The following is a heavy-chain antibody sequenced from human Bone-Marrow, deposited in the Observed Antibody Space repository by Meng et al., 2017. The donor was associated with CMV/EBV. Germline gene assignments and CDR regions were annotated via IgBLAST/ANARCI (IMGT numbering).Heavy chain of an antibody. CDR1: VFTFSSYS. D-gene: IGHD2-2*01. V-gene: IGHV3-21*05. CDR2: ISSSSSYI. CDR3: ARDIVVVPAAIPYYYGMDV. Sequence: GESLKISRAASVFTFSSYSMNWVRQAPGKGLEWVSYISSSSSYIYYADSVKGRLTISRDNAKNSLYLQMNSLRAEDTAVYYCARDIVVVPAAIPYYYGMDVWGQGTTVTVSS. J-gene: IGHJ6*02.